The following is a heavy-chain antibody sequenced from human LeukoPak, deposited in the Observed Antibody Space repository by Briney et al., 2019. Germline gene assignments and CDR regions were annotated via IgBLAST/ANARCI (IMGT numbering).Heavy chain of an antibody. CDR2: LTASNANT. V-gene: IGHV1-18*01. Sequence: ASVNVPCKASAYPFNTYGITWVRQAPGQGLEWMGWLTASNANTNYAQKYKGRVTMTADTSTRTAYMELRSLRYEDTAIYFCAVVVAGQYYFDYWGQGTLVTVSS. CDR1: AYPFNTYG. J-gene: IGHJ4*02. CDR3: AVVVAGQYYFDY. D-gene: IGHD2-15*01.